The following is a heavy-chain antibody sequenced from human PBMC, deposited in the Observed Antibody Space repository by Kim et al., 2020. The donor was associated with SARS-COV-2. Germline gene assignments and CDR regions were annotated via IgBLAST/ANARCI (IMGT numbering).Heavy chain of an antibody. V-gene: IGHV6-1*01. J-gene: IGHJ5*02. Sequence: SVKSRITINPDTSKNQFSLQLNSVTPEDTAVYYCARGSVAVAGSVNWFDPWGQGTLVTVSS. D-gene: IGHD6-19*01. CDR3: ARGSVAVAGSVNWFDP.